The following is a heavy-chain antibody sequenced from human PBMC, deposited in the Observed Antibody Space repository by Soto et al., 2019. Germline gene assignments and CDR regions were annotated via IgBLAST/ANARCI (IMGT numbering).Heavy chain of an antibody. CDR3: AKDDGSTWSMFYSYYGVVV. CDR1: GFTFSNYG. Sequence: QVQLVESGVGVVQPGRSLRLSGAASGFTFSNYGIHWVREAPGKGLEWVAVISYDGSSKDYADSVKGRFTISRDNSKNTLYLQMNSLRIEDTAVYYCAKDDGSTWSMFYSYYGVVVWGQGTTVTVSS. J-gene: IGHJ6*02. V-gene: IGHV3-30*18. CDR2: ISYDGSSK. D-gene: IGHD6-13*01.